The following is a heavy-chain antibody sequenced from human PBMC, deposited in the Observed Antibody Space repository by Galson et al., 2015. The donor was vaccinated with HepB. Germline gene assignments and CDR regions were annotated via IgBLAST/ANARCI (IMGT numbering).Heavy chain of an antibody. J-gene: IGHJ4*02. CDR1: GFTFSSFW. Sequence: LSCAASGFTFSSFWMSWVRQAPGKGLEWVANIKQDGTEKYYVDSVEGRFTISRDNAKNSLYLQMNSLRAEDTAVYYCARRRGSNSFDYWGQGTLVTVSS. CDR3: ARRRGSNSFDY. CDR2: IKQDGTEK. D-gene: IGHD1-26*01. V-gene: IGHV3-7*03.